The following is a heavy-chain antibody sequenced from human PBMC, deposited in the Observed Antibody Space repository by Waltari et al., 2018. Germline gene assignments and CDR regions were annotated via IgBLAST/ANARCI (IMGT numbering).Heavy chain of an antibody. CDR3: ARGRASGLVDWFDP. CDR1: GFTCNNYA. D-gene: IGHD6-6*01. Sequence: EVQLLGSGGGLVQPGGALRLSWAASGFTCNNYAMLWVRPAPGKGLEWIASLTGGAEGAYYADSVRGRFTISRDNSQNTLFLQMSGLRVDDSGTYYCARGRASGLVDWFDPWGRGTLVTVSS. V-gene: IGHV3-23*01. J-gene: IGHJ5*02. CDR2: LTGGAEGA.